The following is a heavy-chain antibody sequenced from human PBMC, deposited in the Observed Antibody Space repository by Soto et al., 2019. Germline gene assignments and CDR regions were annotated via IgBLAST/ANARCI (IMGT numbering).Heavy chain of an antibody. D-gene: IGHD3-22*01. CDR1: GGSISSGGYS. V-gene: IGHV4-30-2*01. CDR2: IYHSGST. CDR3: ARASHYYDSSGYYYVLDY. Sequence: QLQLQESGSGLVKPSQTLSLTCAVSGGSISSGGYSRSWIRQPPGKGLEWIGYIYHSGSTYYNPSLKSRVTISVDRSKNQFYLKLSSVTAADTAVYYCARASHYYDSSGYYYVLDYWGQGTLVTVSS. J-gene: IGHJ4*02.